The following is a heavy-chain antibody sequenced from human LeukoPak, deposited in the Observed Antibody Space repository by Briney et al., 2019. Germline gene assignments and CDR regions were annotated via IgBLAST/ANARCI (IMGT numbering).Heavy chain of an antibody. J-gene: IGHJ3*02. Sequence: ASVKVSCKASGYTFTSYGISWVRQAPGQGLEWMGWISAYNGNTNYAQKLQGRVTMTTDTSTSTAYMELRSLRSDDTAVYYCARDRGYYDSSGYPLGAFDIWGQGTMVTVSS. V-gene: IGHV1-18*01. CDR1: GYTFTSYG. CDR3: ARDRGYYDSSGYPLGAFDI. D-gene: IGHD3-22*01. CDR2: ISAYNGNT.